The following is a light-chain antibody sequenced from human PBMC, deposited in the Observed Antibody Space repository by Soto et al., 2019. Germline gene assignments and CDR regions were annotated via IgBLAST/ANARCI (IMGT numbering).Light chain of an antibody. J-gene: IGKJ4*01. CDR2: GAS. CDR1: QSVSSSY. Sequence: EIVLTQSPGTLSLSPGERAPPPSRASQSVSSSYLAWYQQKPGQAPRLLIYGASSRATGIPDRFSGGGSGTDFTLTISRLEPEDFAVYYCQQFSSYPLTFGGGTKVDIK. CDR3: QQFSSYPLT. V-gene: IGKV3-20*01.